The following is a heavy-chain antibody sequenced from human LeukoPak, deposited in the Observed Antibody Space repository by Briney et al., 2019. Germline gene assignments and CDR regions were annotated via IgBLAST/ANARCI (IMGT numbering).Heavy chain of an antibody. CDR1: GLTFSTYA. J-gene: IGHJ4*02. CDR3: AKRDLGY. V-gene: IGHV3-23*01. CDR2: ISSSGGST. Sequence: GGSLRLSCAASGLTFSTYAMSWVRQAPGKGLEWVSTISSSGGSTYYADSVKGRFTISRDNSKNTLFLQMNSLRAEDTAVYYCAKRDLGYWGQGTLATVSS.